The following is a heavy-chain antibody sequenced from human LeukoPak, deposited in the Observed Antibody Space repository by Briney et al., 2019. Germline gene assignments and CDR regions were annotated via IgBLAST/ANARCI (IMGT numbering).Heavy chain of an antibody. Sequence: PGGSLRLSCAASGFTFSSYAMSWLRQAPGKGLELVSAISGSGGSTYSADFVKGRFTISRDNTKNTLYLPMNSLSAEDTAVYYCANLPRRLMDRGLNNYYYYMDVWGKGTTVSVSS. D-gene: IGHD1-14*01. CDR2: ISGSGGST. V-gene: IGHV3-23*01. CDR1: GFTFSSYA. J-gene: IGHJ6*03. CDR3: ANLPRRLMDRGLNNYYYYMDV.